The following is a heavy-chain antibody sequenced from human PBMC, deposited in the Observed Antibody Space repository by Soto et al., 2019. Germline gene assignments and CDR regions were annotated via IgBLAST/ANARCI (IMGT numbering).Heavy chain of an antibody. Sequence: QVQLQESGPGLVKPSQTLSLTCTVSGGSIRGGDYYWSWIRQHPGKGLEWIGYIFYSGNSFYNPSRKRGVTRSVDTSKNQFSLQLSSVTAADTAIYYCARLSSLYYNSDYGGYYFDYWGQGTLVSVSS. J-gene: IGHJ4*02. CDR2: IFYSGNS. V-gene: IGHV4-31*03. CDR1: GGSIRGGDYY. D-gene: IGHD3-10*01. CDR3: ARLSSLYYNSDYGGYYFDY.